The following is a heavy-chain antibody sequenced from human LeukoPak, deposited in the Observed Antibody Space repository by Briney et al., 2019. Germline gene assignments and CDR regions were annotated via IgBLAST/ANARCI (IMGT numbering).Heavy chain of an antibody. V-gene: IGHV1-18*04. D-gene: IGHD2-2*01. J-gene: IGHJ5*01. CDR2: ISAYNGNT. CDR1: GYTFTSYG. Sequence: ASVKVSCKASGYTFTSYGINWVRQAPGQGLEWMGWISAYNGNTNYAQKYQGRVTMTTDTSTSTAYMEVRSLRSDDTAVYYCARARLVRGWFDSRGQGTLVTVSS. CDR3: ARARLVRGWFDS.